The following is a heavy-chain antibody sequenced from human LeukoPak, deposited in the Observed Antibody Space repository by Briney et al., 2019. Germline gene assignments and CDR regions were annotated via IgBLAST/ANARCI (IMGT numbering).Heavy chain of an antibody. J-gene: IGHJ6*02. D-gene: IGHD3-10*01. CDR1: GFTFSSYS. CDR3: ARENIDASGDYYTDYGMDV. V-gene: IGHV3-21*01. Sequence: GGPLRLSCAGSGFTFSSYSMKWVRQAAGKGLEWVSSISSSSDYIYYAELVNGRFTISRDNAKTSLYLHMNSLRAEDTAVYYCARENIDASGDYYTDYGMDVWGQGTTVTVSS. CDR2: ISSSSDYI.